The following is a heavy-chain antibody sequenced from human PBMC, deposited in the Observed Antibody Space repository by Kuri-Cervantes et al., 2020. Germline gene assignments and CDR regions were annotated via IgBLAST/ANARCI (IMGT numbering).Heavy chain of an antibody. J-gene: IGHJ5*02. CDR2: MNPNSGNT. D-gene: IGHD6-13*01. CDR3: ARGGIAAAEDVDWFDP. CDR1: GYTFTSYA. Sequence: ASVKVSCKASGYTFTSYAIHWVRQAPGQGLEWMGWMNPNSGNTGYAQKFQGRVTMTRNTSISTAYMELSSLRSEDTAVYYCARGGIAAAEDVDWFDPWGQGTLVTVSS. V-gene: IGHV1-8*02.